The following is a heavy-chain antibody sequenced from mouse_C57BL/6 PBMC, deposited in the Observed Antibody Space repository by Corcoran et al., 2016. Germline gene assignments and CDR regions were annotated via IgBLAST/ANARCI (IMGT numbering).Heavy chain of an antibody. D-gene: IGHD1-1*01. J-gene: IGHJ2*01. CDR2: INPNNGGT. CDR1: GYTFTDYY. Sequence: EVQLQQSGPELVKPGASVKISCKASGYTFTDYYMNGVKQSHGKSLEWIGDINPNNGGTSYNQKFKDKAPLTVDKSSSTAYLELRSLTSEDYSVYYCARVLTYYFAYWGQGITLTVSS. CDR3: ARVLTYYFAY. V-gene: IGHV1-26*01.